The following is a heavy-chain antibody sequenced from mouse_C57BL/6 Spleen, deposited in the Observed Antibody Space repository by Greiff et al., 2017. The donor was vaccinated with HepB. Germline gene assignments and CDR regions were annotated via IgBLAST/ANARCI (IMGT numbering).Heavy chain of an antibody. J-gene: IGHJ1*03. D-gene: IGHD1-1*01. V-gene: IGHV2-2*01. CDR1: GFSLTSYG. CDR3: DKNFLLYYGSCYRYFDV. Sequence: QVQLQQSGPGLVQPSQSLSITCTVSGFSLTSYGVHWVRQSPGKGLEWLGVMWSGGSTDYNAAFISRLSISKDNSNSQVFFKMNSLQADDTAIYYGDKNFLLYYGSCYRYFDVWGTGTTVTVSS. CDR2: MWSGGST.